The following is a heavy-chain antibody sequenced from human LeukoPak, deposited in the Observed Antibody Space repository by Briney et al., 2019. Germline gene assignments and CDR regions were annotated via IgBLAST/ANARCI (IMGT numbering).Heavy chain of an antibody. CDR3: ARVSSSVGGDRETPFDP. Sequence: PSQTLSLTCTVSGGSISSGGYYWSWIRQPPGKGLEWIGYIYHSGSTNYNPSLKSRVTISVDTSKNQFSLKLSSVTAADTAVYYCARVSSSVGGDRETPFDPWGQGTLVTVSS. CDR1: GGSISSGGYY. CDR2: IYHSGST. D-gene: IGHD6-6*01. J-gene: IGHJ5*02. V-gene: IGHV4-30-2*01.